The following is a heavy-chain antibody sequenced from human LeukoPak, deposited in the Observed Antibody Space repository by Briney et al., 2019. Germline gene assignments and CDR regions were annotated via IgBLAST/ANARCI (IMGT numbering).Heavy chain of an antibody. V-gene: IGHV1-69*13. CDR3: ARGYYCGGDCYSHFDY. J-gene: IGHJ4*02. Sequence: SVKVSCKASGYTFTNYGISWVRQAPGQGLEWMGGIIPIFDTAIYAQKFQGRVTITADESTSTAYMELSSLRSEDTAVYYCARGYYCGGDCYSHFDYWGQGTLVTVSS. CDR1: GYTFTNYG. CDR2: IIPIFDTA. D-gene: IGHD2-21*02.